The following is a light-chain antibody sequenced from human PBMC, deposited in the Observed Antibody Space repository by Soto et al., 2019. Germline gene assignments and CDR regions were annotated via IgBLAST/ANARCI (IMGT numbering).Light chain of an antibody. CDR3: SSYTTSSTLYV. CDR2: EVS. V-gene: IGLV2-14*01. J-gene: IGLJ1*01. Sequence: QSALTQPASVSGSPEQSITISCSGTSSDVGGYNYVSWYQQHPGKAPQLMIYEVSNRPSGVSNRFSGSKSGNTASLTISGLQAEDEADYYCSSYTTSSTLYVFGNGTKVTVL. CDR1: SSDVGGYNY.